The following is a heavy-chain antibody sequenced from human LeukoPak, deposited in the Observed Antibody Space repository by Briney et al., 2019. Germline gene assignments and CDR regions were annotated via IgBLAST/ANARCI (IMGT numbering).Heavy chain of an antibody. CDR1: GFTFEDYG. Sequence: GGSLRLSCAVSGFTFEDYGMNWVRQVPGKGPEWVCGLKGNGGGRRYADSVKGRFSISRDNARNSLYLQMDSLTVDYTAFYYCARDAVPSGRSWFDPWGQGTLVTVSS. CDR2: LKGNGGGR. D-gene: IGHD1-26*01. J-gene: IGHJ5*02. V-gene: IGHV3-20*04. CDR3: ARDAVPSGRSWFDP.